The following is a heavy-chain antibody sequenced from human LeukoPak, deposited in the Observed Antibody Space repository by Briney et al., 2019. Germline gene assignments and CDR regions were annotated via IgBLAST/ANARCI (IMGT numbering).Heavy chain of an antibody. CDR2: INHSGST. J-gene: IGHJ5*02. CDR1: GGSFSGYY. Sequence: PSETLSLTCAVYGGSFSGYYWSWIRQPPGKGLEWIGEINHSGSTNYNPSLKSRVTISVDTSKNQFSLKLSSVTAADTAVYYCARVTDPPHNWFDPWGQGTLVTVSS. CDR3: ARVTDPPHNWFDP. D-gene: IGHD1-14*01. V-gene: IGHV4-34*01.